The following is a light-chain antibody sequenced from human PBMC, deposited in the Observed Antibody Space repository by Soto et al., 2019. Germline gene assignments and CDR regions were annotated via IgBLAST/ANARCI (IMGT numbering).Light chain of an antibody. Sequence: QSALTQPASVSGSPGQSITISCTGTSSDIGGYNYVSWYQQHPGKAPKLMIYDVSDRPSGVSNRFSGSKSGNTASLTISGLQAEDEADYYCSSYTSSIAPYVFGTGTKVT. CDR2: DVS. J-gene: IGLJ1*01. V-gene: IGLV2-14*01. CDR3: SSYTSSIAPYV. CDR1: SSDIGGYNY.